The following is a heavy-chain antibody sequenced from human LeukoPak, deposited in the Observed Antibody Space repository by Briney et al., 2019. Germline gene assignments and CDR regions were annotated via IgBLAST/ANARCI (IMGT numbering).Heavy chain of an antibody. V-gene: IGHV3-66*01. D-gene: IGHD4-23*01. CDR1: GFTFSGYA. Sequence: GGSLRLSCSASGFTFSGYAMHWVCQAPGKGLEWVSIVYSGGSTYYADSVKGRFTISRDNSKNTLYLQMNSLRAGDTAVYYCARDSGGLDYWGQGTLVTVSS. J-gene: IGHJ4*02. CDR3: ARDSGGLDY. CDR2: VYSGGST.